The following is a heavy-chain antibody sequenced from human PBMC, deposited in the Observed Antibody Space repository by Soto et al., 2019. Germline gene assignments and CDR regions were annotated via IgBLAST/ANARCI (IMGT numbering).Heavy chain of an antibody. Sequence: PGGSLSLSCAASGVTFYSYAMTWVRQAPGKGLEWVSAISGGGSSTYYAESVKGRFTISRHNSKNTLYLQMNSLRAGDTAVYYCAKTIEMATIRPFDYWGQGTVVTVSS. D-gene: IGHD5-12*01. J-gene: IGHJ4*02. CDR2: ISGGGSST. V-gene: IGHV3-23*01. CDR3: AKTIEMATIRPFDY. CDR1: GVTFYSYA.